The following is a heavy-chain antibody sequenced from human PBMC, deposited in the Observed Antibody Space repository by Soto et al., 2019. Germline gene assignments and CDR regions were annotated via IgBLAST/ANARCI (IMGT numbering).Heavy chain of an antibody. J-gene: IGHJ2*01. Sequence: QVQLVQSGAEVKKPGASVEVSCKASGYTFTTYYIHWVRHAPGQGLEWMGVINPGGVSTKYAQKFQDRVTMTRETATSTVYMDLSSLRSEDTAVYFCARGRNGDNVGYWYFDLGGRGTQVTVSP. CDR2: INPGGVST. D-gene: IGHD4-17*01. CDR1: GYTFTTYY. CDR3: ARGRNGDNVGYWYFDL. V-gene: IGHV1-46*01.